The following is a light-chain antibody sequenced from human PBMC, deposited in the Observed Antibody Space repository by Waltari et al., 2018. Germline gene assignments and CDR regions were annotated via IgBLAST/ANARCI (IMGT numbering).Light chain of an antibody. Sequence: DIVMTQSPESLAVSLGERATINCKSSQSLLYRPNNQNYLTWYQRKPGQPPKLLISWASTGESGVPDRFSGSGSGTDFTLTISSLQAEDVAVYYCQQSYTTPLTFGGGTRVEIK. V-gene: IGKV4-1*01. J-gene: IGKJ4*01. CDR2: WAS. CDR1: QSLLYRPNNQNY. CDR3: QQSYTTPLT.